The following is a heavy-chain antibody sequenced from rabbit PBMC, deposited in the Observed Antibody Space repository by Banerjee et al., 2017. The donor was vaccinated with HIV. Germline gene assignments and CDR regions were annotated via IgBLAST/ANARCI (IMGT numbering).Heavy chain of an antibody. CDR1: GIDFSSYYY. CDR2: IYTGSGST. J-gene: IGHJ3*01. CDR3: ARGGYTGWAYDF. Sequence: QQQLEESGGGLVKPGGTLTLTCKASGIDFSSYYYMCWVRQAPGKGLEWIGCIYTGSGSTYYANWAKGRFTGSKTSSTTVTLQMTSLTAADTATYFCARGGYTGWAYDFWGQGTLVTVS. V-gene: IGHV1S45*01. D-gene: IGHD7-1*01.